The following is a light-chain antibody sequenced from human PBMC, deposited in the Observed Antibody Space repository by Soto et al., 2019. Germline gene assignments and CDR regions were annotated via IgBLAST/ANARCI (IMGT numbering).Light chain of an antibody. V-gene: IGKV1-5*01. Sequence: DIQRTQSPSTLSASVGDRVTITCRARQSISRWLAWYQQKPGKAPKLLIYDASILESGVPSRFTGSGSGTEFTLTIRSLKPDDFATDYCQQYNSYRTFGQGTKVDIK. J-gene: IGKJ1*01. CDR3: QQYNSYRT. CDR1: QSISRW. CDR2: DAS.